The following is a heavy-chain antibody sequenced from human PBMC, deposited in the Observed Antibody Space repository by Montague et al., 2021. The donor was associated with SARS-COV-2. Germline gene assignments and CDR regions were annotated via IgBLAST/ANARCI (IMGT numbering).Heavy chain of an antibody. Sequence: SETLSLTCTVSGSSISSYYWSWIRQPPGKGLEWIGYIYYSGSTNYNPSLKSRDTISVDTSKNQFSLKLSSVTAADTAVYYCAREGSGRGYYYYGMDVWGQGTTITVSS. V-gene: IGHV4-59*01. CDR3: AREGSGRGYYYYGMDV. D-gene: IGHD3-10*01. J-gene: IGHJ6*02. CDR2: IYYSGST. CDR1: GSSISSYY.